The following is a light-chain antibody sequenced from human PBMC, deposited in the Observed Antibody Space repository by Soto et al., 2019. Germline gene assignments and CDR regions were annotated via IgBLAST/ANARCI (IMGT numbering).Light chain of an antibody. CDR2: GAS. V-gene: IGKV3-20*01. J-gene: IGKJ2*01. CDR1: QSVSSSY. Sequence: EIVLTQSPGTLSLSPGERATLSCRASQSVSSSYLAWYQQKPGQAPGLLIYGASSRATGIPDRFSGSGSGKDFTLTISRLEPEDFAVYYCQQYGSSPYTFGQGTKLEIK. CDR3: QQYGSSPYT.